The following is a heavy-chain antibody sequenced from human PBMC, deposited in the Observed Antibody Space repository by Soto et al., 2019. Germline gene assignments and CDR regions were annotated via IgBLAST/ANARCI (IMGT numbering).Heavy chain of an antibody. CDR3: ARRYSSGWYGYYGMDV. D-gene: IGHD6-19*01. CDR2: IYWNDDK. V-gene: IGHV2-5*01. J-gene: IGHJ6*02. CDR1: GFSLSTSGVG. Sequence: SGPTLVNPTQTLTLTCTFSGFSLSTSGVGVGWIRQPPGKALEWLALIYWNDDKRYSPSLKSRLTITKDTSKNQVVLTMTNMDPVDTATYYCARRYSSGWYGYYGMDVWGQGTTVTVSS.